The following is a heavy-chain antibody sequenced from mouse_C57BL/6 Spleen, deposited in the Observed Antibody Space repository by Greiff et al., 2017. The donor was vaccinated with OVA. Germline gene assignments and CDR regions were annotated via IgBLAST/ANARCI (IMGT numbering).Heavy chain of an antibody. J-gene: IGHJ2*01. D-gene: IGHD1-1*01. CDR3: AILFSTTVVLDY. CDR1: GFNIKDYY. CDR2: IDHEDGET. Sequence: EVQLQPSGAELVKPGASVKLSCTASGFNIKDYYMHWVKQRTEQGLEWIGRIDHEDGETKYAPKFPGKATITADTASNTAYLQLSSLTSEDTAGYYCAILFSTTVVLDYWGQGTTLTVSS. V-gene: IGHV14-2*01.